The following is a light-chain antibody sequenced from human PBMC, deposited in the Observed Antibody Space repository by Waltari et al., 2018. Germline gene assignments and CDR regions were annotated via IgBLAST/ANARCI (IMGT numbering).Light chain of an antibody. CDR3: AVWDDSLNGVV. CDR2: TNN. Sequence: QSVLTQPPSASATPGQRVTISCSGSSSHTGSNTVTWYHQLPGTSHKLLIYTNNPRPSGVPDRFSGSKSGTSASLAISGLQSEDEADYYCAVWDDSLNGVVFGGGTKLTVL. J-gene: IGLJ2*01. V-gene: IGLV1-44*01. CDR1: SSHTGSNT.